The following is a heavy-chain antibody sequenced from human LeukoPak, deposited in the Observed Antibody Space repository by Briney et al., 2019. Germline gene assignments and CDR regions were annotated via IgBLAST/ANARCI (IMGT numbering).Heavy chain of an antibody. CDR2: IIPIFGTA. CDR3: ANRPYSSSWSSGSDYYYGMDV. J-gene: IGHJ6*02. CDR1: GGTFSSYA. Sequence: SVKVSCKASGGTFSSYAISWVRQAPGQGLEWMGRIIPIFGTANYAQKFQGRVTITADESTSTAYMELSSLRSEDTAVYYCANRPYSSSWSSGSDYYYGMDVWGQGTTVTVSS. V-gene: IGHV1-69*13. D-gene: IGHD6-13*01.